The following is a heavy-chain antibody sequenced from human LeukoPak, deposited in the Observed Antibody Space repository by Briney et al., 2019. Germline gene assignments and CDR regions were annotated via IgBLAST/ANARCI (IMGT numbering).Heavy chain of an antibody. CDR2: INPNSGGT. CDR1: GYTFTGYY. V-gene: IGHV1-2*02. D-gene: IGHD6-19*01. J-gene: IGHJ4*02. CDR3: ARGRLHTGYSSGWYGY. Sequence: ASVKVSCKASGYTFTGYYMHWVRQAPGQGLEWMGWINPNSGGTNYAQKFQSGVTMTRDTSISTAYMELSRLRSDDTAVYYCARGRLHTGYSSGWYGYWGQGTLVTVSS.